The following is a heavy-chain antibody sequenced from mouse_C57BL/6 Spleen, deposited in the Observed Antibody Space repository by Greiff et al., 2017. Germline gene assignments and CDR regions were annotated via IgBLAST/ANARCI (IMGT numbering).Heavy chain of an antibody. D-gene: IGHD2-1*01. CDR3: ARGGYYGNYDYFDY. V-gene: IGHV1-22*01. CDR1: GYTFTDYN. J-gene: IGHJ2*01. Sequence: DVQLQESGPELVKPGASVKMSCKASGYTFTDYNMHWVKQSHGKSLERIGYINPNNGGTSYNQKFKGKATFTVNKSSSTAYMELRSLTSEDSAVYYCARGGYYGNYDYFDYWGQGTTLTVSS. CDR2: INPNNGGT.